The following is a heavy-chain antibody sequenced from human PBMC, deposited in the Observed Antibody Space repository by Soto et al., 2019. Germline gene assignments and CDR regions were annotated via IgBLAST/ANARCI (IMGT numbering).Heavy chain of an antibody. J-gene: IGHJ6*02. CDR3: AATVHVDYYYYGMDV. CDR1: GYSFTSYW. D-gene: IGHD4-17*01. Sequence: PGESLKISCKGSGYSFTSYWISWVRQMPGKGLEWMGRIDPSDSYTNYSPSFQGHVTISADKSISTAYLQWSSLKASDTAMYYCAATVHVDYYYYGMDVWGQGTTVTVS. V-gene: IGHV5-10-1*01. CDR2: IDPSDSYT.